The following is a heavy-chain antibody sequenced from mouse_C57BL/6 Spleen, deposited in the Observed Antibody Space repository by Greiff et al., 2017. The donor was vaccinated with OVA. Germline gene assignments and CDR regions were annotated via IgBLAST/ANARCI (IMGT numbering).Heavy chain of an antibody. D-gene: IGHD3-3*01. V-gene: IGHV3-6*01. J-gene: IGHJ2*01. CDR2: ISYDGSN. Sequence: VQLKESGPGLVKPSPSLSLTCSVTGYSITSGYYWNWIRQFPGNKLEWMGYISYDGSNNYNPSLKNRISITRDTSKNQFFLKLNSVTTEDTATYYCAREGDVFDYWGQGTTLTVSS. CDR1: GYSITSGYY. CDR3: AREGDVFDY.